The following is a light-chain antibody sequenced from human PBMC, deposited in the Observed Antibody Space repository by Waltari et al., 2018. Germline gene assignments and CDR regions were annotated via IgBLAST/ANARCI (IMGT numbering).Light chain of an antibody. V-gene: IGLV2-8*01. Sequence: QSALTQPPSASGSPGQSVTISCTGTSSDVGGYNYVSWYQQHPSKAPKLVIYEVTQRPAGVPDRYSGAKSGNTASLTVSGLQAEDEADYDCNSVAGSITWVFGGGTKLTVL. CDR3: NSVAGSITWV. J-gene: IGLJ3*02. CDR1: SSDVGGYNY. CDR2: EVT.